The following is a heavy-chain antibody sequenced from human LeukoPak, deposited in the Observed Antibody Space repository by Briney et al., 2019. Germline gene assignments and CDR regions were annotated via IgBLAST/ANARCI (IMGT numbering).Heavy chain of an antibody. Sequence: GGSLRLSCAASGFTFSSYGMHWIRQAPGKGLEWVAFIRYDGSNKYYADSVKGRFTISRDNSKNTLYLQMNSLRAEDTAVYYCATYYGDYDAFDIWGQGTMATVSS. CDR2: IRYDGSNK. J-gene: IGHJ3*02. D-gene: IGHD4-17*01. CDR1: GFTFSSYG. CDR3: ATYYGDYDAFDI. V-gene: IGHV3-30*02.